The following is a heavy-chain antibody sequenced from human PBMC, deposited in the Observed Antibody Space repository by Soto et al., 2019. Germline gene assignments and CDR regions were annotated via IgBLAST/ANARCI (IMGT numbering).Heavy chain of an antibody. J-gene: IGHJ5*02. CDR2: INHSGST. Sequence: QVQLQQWGAGLLKPSETLSLTCSVYGGSFSGHYWNWIRQSPGKGLEWLGEINHSGSTNYNPSLKSRVTIPADTSKNQFSLTLRSVTAEDTAVYYCAREARYFVWLRVRWFDTWGQGTLVTVSS. CDR1: GGSFSGHY. V-gene: IGHV4-34*01. D-gene: IGHD3-9*01. CDR3: AREARYFVWLRVRWFDT.